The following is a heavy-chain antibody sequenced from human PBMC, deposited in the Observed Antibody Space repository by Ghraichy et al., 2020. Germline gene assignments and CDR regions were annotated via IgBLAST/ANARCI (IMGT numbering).Heavy chain of an antibody. V-gene: IGHV4-39*01. J-gene: IGHJ4*02. CDR2: IYYRGFS. D-gene: IGHD2-8*01. CDR1: NDSISDLNDY. CDR3: ARHEIENGDYFHS. Sequence: SLACSVSNDSISDLNDYWAWIRQAPGKGLEWIGSIYYRGFSYNNPSFASPVTISVDTSKNQFSLKVISVTAADTADYYCARHEIENGDYFHSWGQGILVSVSS.